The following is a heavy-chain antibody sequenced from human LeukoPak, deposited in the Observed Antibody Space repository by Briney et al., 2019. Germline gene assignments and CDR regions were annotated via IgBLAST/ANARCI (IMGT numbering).Heavy chain of an antibody. CDR3: ARQLTTLRGFDI. CDR1: GYSFTSYW. Sequence: GESLKISCKDSGYSFTSYWIGWVRQMPGKGLEWMGIIYPGDSDTRYSPSFQGQVTISADKSINTAYLQWTSLKASDTAMYYCARQLTTLRGFDIWGQGTMVTASS. J-gene: IGHJ3*02. CDR2: IYPGDSDT. D-gene: IGHD4-11*01. V-gene: IGHV5-51*01.